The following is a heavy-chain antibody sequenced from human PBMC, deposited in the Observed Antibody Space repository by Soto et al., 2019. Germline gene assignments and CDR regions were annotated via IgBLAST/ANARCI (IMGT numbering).Heavy chain of an antibody. V-gene: IGHV4-59*01. Sequence: QVQLQESGPGLVKPSETLSLTCTVSGDSISRYYWSWIRLSPGKGLEWIGYIYYSRETNYNPSVKSRFTISVDRTKTQFSLKLSSVTAADTAVYYCARDQGGEFLKGSGMDVWGQGTKVTVSS. CDR3: ARDQGGEFLKGSGMDV. CDR1: GDSISRYY. CDR2: IYYSRET. D-gene: IGHD3-10*01. J-gene: IGHJ6*02.